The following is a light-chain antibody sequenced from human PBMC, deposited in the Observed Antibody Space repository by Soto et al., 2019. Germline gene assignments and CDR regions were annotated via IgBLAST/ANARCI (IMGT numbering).Light chain of an antibody. Sequence: QSALTQPASGSGSPGQSITISCTGTSSDVGGYNYVSWYQQHPGKVPKLMIYEVSYRPSGVSNRFSGSKSGNTASLTISGLQAEDEADYYCTSYTTISTLAFGGGTKLTVL. CDR2: EVS. CDR1: SSDVGGYNY. CDR3: TSYTTISTLA. J-gene: IGLJ3*02. V-gene: IGLV2-14*01.